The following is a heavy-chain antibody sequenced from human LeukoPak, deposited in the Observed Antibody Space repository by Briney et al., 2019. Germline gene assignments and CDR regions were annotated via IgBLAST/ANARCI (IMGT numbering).Heavy chain of an antibody. J-gene: IGHJ4*02. V-gene: IGHV3-48*03. Sequence: GGSLRLSCEASGFTFSSYEMNWVRQVPWKGLEWLSYISRYDTLIQYADSVKGRFTISRDDAKNSPYLQMNSLRAEDTGVYHCVRDASETKMGWVYFDYWGQGTLVTVSS. CDR3: VRDASETKMGWVYFDY. CDR2: ISRYDTLI. CDR1: GFTFSSYE. D-gene: IGHD4-17*01.